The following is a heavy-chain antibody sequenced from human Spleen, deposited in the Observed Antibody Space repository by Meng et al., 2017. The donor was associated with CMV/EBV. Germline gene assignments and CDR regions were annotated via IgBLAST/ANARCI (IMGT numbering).Heavy chain of an antibody. D-gene: IGHD1-26*01. J-gene: IGHJ4*02. CDR3: ARGEWELLLAY. Sequence: EGQRVEAGGGLVQPGGSLRLSCAASGFTVSSNYMSWVRQAPGKGLEWVSVIYSGGSTYYADSVKGRFTISRDNSKNTLYLQMNSLRAEDTAVYYCARGEWELLLAYWGQGTLVTVSS. CDR1: GFTVSSNY. CDR2: IYSGGST. V-gene: IGHV3-66*01.